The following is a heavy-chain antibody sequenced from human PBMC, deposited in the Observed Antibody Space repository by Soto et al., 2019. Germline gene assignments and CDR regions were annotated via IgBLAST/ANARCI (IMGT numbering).Heavy chain of an antibody. Sequence: PGESLKISCKGSGYSFAGYWITWVRQKPGKGLEWMGRIDPSDSQTYYSPSFRGHVTISVTKSITTVFLQWGSLRASDTAMYYCARGPRPSSSGTGAYWGPGTQVTVSS. CDR3: ARGPRPSSSGTGAY. J-gene: IGHJ4*02. D-gene: IGHD1-26*01. CDR2: IDPSDSQT. CDR1: GYSFAGYW. V-gene: IGHV5-10-1*01.